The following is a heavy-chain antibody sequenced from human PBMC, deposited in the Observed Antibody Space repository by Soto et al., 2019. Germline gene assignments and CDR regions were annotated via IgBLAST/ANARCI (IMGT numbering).Heavy chain of an antibody. J-gene: IGHJ4*02. V-gene: IGHV1-18*01. Sequence: ASVKVSCKASGYTFTSYGISWVRQAPGRGLEWMAWISAYSGNTDYAQKLQGRVTMTTDTSTSTAYMELRSLRSDDTAVYYCARGPSVTPDYWGQGTLVTVSS. D-gene: IGHD4-17*01. CDR1: GYTFTSYG. CDR3: ARGPSVTPDY. CDR2: ISAYSGNT.